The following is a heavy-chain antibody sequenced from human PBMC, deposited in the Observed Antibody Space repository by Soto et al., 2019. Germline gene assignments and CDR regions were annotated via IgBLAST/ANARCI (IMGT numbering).Heavy chain of an antibody. CDR2: ISYDGSNK. D-gene: IGHD6-19*01. CDR1: GFTFSSYG. J-gene: IGHJ4*02. CDR3: AKAPGYSSGGVDY. Sequence: GGALRVSCAASGFTFSSYGMHWVRQAPGKGLEWVAVISYDGSNKYYADSVKGRFTISRDNSKNTLYLQMNSLRAEDTAVYYCAKAPGYSSGGVDYWGQGTPVTVSS. V-gene: IGHV3-30*18.